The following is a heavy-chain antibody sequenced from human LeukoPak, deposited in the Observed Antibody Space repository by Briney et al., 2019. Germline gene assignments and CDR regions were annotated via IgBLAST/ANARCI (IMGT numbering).Heavy chain of an antibody. CDR3: ASDLSGEFFDY. CDR1: GFTFSSHW. J-gene: IGHJ4*02. CDR2: ISSDGTNT. Sequence: PGGSLRLSCAASGFTFSSHWMHWVRQAPGKGLVWVSRISSDGTNTNYADSVKGRFTISRDNAKNTLYLQMNSLRVEDTAVYYCASDLSGEFFDYWGQGTLVTVSS. V-gene: IGHV3-74*01. D-gene: IGHD3-10*01.